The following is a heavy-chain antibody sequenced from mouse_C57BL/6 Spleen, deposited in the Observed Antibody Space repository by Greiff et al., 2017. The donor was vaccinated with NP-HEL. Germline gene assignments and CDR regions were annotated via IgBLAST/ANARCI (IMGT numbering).Heavy chain of an antibody. CDR3: TTAGTVVHAMDY. Sequence: VQLQQSGAELVRPGASVKLSCTASGFNIKDYYMHWVKQRPEQGLEWIGRIDPEDGDTEYAPKFQGKATMTADTSSNTAYLQLSSLTSEDTAVYYCTTAGTVVHAMDYWGQGTSVTVSS. J-gene: IGHJ4*01. CDR1: GFNIKDYY. D-gene: IGHD1-1*01. CDR2: IDPEDGDT. V-gene: IGHV14-1*01.